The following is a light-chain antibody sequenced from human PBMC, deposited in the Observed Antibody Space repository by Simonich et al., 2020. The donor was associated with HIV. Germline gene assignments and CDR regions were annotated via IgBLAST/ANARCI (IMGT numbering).Light chain of an antibody. Sequence: AIQLTQSPSSLSASVGDRVTITCRASQGISSALAWYHQKPGKAPKLLIYGASSLESGVPSRFSGSGSGTDFTLTISSLQPEDFATYYCQQYKSYSPLTFVGGTKVEIK. CDR2: GAS. CDR1: QGISSA. CDR3: QQYKSYSPLT. V-gene: IGKV1-13*02. J-gene: IGKJ4*01.